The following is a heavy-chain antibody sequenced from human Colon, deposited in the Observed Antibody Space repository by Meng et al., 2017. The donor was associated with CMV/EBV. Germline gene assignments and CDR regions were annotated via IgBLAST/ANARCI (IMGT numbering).Heavy chain of an antibody. Sequence: GSLRLSCTVSGGSISSYYWSWIRQPPGKGLEWIGYIYYSGSTNYNPSLKSRVTISVDTSKNQFSLKLSSVTAADTAVYYCARASVAARPFYGMDVWGQGTTVTVSS. CDR3: ARASVAARPFYGMDV. CDR1: GGSISSYY. D-gene: IGHD6-6*01. J-gene: IGHJ6*02. CDR2: IYYSGST. V-gene: IGHV4-59*01.